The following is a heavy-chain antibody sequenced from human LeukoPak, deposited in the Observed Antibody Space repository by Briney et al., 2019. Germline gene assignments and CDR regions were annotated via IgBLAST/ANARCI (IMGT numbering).Heavy chain of an antibody. V-gene: IGHV4-59*08. CDR2: GYHIGST. Sequence: SETLSLTCTVSGGSISSHYWSWVRQTPGKGLEWIGSGYHIGSTYFNPSLRSRVTILIDIFKNQFSLKMSSVTAADTAIYYCARVGDYGDYVNWFDPWGPGTLVTVSS. D-gene: IGHD4-17*01. CDR3: ARVGDYGDYVNWFDP. CDR1: GGSISSHY. J-gene: IGHJ5*02.